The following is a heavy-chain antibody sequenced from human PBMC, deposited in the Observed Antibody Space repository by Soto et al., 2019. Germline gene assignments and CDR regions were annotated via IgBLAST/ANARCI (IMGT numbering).Heavy chain of an antibody. CDR1: GFTFSSYA. CDR2: ISYDGSNK. V-gene: IGHV3-30-3*01. Sequence: QVQLVESGGGVVQPGRSLRLSCAASGFTFSSYAMHWVRQAPGKGLEWVAVISYDGSNKYYADSVKGRFTISRDNSKNTLYLQMNSLRAEDTAVYYCARVHLRGEWFDPWGQGTLVTVSS. J-gene: IGHJ5*02. D-gene: IGHD3-10*01. CDR3: ARVHLRGEWFDP.